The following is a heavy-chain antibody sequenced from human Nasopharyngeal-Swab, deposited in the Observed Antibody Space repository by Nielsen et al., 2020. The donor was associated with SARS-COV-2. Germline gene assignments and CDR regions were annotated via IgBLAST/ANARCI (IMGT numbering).Heavy chain of an antibody. Sequence: SETLSLTCAVSGGSIVNVNWWNSVRQPPGKGLEWMGVIHHRGSTNYNPSLKSRVTISVDTPKNQFSLKLSSVTAADTAVYYCARAQIVVVITAFDYWGQGTLVTVSS. CDR3: ARAQIVVVITAFDY. J-gene: IGHJ4*02. CDR1: GGSIVNVNW. CDR2: IHHRGST. V-gene: IGHV4-4*02. D-gene: IGHD3-22*01.